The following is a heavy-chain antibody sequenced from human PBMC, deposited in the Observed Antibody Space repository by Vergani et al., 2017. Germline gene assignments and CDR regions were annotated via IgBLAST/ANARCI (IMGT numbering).Heavy chain of an antibody. J-gene: IGHJ4*02. CDR3: ARRGEDCSGGSCYWDYFDY. D-gene: IGHD2-15*01. CDR2: IRYDGSNK. V-gene: IGHV3-30*02. Sequence: QVQLVESGGGVVQPGGSLRLSCAASGFTFSSYGMHWVRQAPGKGLEWVAFIRYDGSNKYYADSVKGRFTISRDNSKNTLYLQMNSLRAEDTAVDYCARRGEDCSGGSCYWDYFDYWGQGTLVTVSS. CDR1: GFTFSSYG.